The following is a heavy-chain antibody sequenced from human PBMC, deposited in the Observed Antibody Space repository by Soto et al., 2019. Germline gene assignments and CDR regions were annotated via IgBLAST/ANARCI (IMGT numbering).Heavy chain of an antibody. CDR1: GFNFSNHW. CDR3: ARESGDWPLNWFDP. V-gene: IGHV3-74*01. D-gene: IGHD2-21*02. CDR2: ITSDGKSK. J-gene: IGHJ5*02. Sequence: GSLRLSCAASGFNFSNHWMHWVRQRPAEGLVWVSRITSDGKSKDYAESVKGRFAISRDNAKNTLYLQMDGLTAKDTAVYYCARESGDWPLNWFDPWGQGTLVTVSS.